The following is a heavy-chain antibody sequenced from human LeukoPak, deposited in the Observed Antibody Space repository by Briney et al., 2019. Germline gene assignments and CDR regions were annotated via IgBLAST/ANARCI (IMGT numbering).Heavy chain of an antibody. J-gene: IGHJ4*02. V-gene: IGHV3-15*01. D-gene: IGHD6-6*01. CDR3: VWSSTWDKRFYLDQ. CDR1: GFTFSNAW. CDR2: IKSKTDGGTT. Sequence: GGSLRLSCAASGFTFSNAWMSWVRQAPGKGLEWVGRIKSKTDGGTTDYAAPVKGRFTISRDDSRNMVYLQMNSLRTDDTAVYYCVWSSTWDKRFYLDQWGQGTLVTVSS.